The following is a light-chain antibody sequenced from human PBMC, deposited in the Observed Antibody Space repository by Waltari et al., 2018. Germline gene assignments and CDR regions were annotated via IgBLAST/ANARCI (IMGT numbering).Light chain of an antibody. Sequence: DIQMTQSPSTLSASIGDRVTITCRASQSISRWLAWYRQKPGTAPKLLIYDVSSLESGVPSRFSGGGSGTEFTLTISDLQPDDFATYYCQQYNSYSSFGQGTKLEI. CDR3: QQYNSYSS. CDR1: QSISRW. J-gene: IGKJ2*01. V-gene: IGKV1-5*01. CDR2: DVS.